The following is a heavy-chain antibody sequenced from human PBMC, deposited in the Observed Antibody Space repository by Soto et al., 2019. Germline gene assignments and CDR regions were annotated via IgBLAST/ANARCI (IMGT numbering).Heavy chain of an antibody. CDR3: AKVLYASESFDSEEAPYGMDV. CDR2: LWFDGSNE. Sequence: SLGLSYAAAGFAFSGYDMHFVRQAPGKGLEWVAVLWFDGSNEYYADSVQGRFTISRDNSKNTLYLQMDSLRAEDTAVYYCAKVLYASESFDSEEAPYGMDVWGQGTTVTVSS. D-gene: IGHD3-10*01. CDR1: GFAFSGYD. J-gene: IGHJ6*02. V-gene: IGHV3-33*06.